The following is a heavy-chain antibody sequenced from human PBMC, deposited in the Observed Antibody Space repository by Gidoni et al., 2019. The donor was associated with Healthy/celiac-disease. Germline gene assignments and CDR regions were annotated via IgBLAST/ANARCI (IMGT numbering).Heavy chain of an antibody. CDR2: INPSGGST. CDR1: GYTFTSYY. V-gene: IGHV1-46*01. Sequence: QVQLVQSGAEVKKPGASVKVSCKASGYTFTSYYMHWVRQAPGQGLEWMGIINPSGGSTSYAQKFQGRVTMTRDTSTSTVYMELSSLRSEDTAVYYCAREVLRYFDWLSPPFDYWGQGTLVTVSS. D-gene: IGHD3-9*01. J-gene: IGHJ4*02. CDR3: AREVLRYFDWLSPPFDY.